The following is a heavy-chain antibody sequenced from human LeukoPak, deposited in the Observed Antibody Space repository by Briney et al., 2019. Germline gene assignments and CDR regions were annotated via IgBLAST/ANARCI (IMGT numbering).Heavy chain of an antibody. CDR2: ISGSGGST. D-gene: IGHD3-9*01. CDR3: AKDRGTRYFPLDQIDY. CDR1: GFTFSSYG. V-gene: IGHV3-23*01. Sequence: GRSLRLSCAASGFTFSSYGVHWVRQAPGKGLEWVSLISGSGGSTYYADSVKGRFTISRDNSKNTLYLQMNSLRAEDTAVYYCAKDRGTRYFPLDQIDYWGQGTLVTVSS. J-gene: IGHJ4*02.